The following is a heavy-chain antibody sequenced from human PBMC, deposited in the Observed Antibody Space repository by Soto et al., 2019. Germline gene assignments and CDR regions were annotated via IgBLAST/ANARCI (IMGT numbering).Heavy chain of an antibody. CDR3: ARERITMVRGELYYYYGMDV. D-gene: IGHD3-10*01. Sequence: SETLSLTCAVSGYSISSGYYWGWIRQPPGKGLEWIGSIYHSGSTYYNPSLKSRVTISVDTSKNQFSLKLSSVTAADTAVYYCARERITMVRGELYYYYGMDVWGQGTTVT. J-gene: IGHJ6*02. CDR1: GYSISSGYY. V-gene: IGHV4-38-2*02. CDR2: IYHSGST.